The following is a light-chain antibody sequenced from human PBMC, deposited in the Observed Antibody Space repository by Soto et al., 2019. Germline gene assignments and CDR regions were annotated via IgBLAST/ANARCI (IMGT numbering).Light chain of an antibody. J-gene: IGLJ2*01. Sequence: QSALTQPPSASGSPGQSVTISCTGTSSDVGGYNYVSWYQHHPGKAPKLMIYEVSKRPAGVPDRFSGSKSVNTAYLTVSGLQAEDEADYYCSSYAGTHNLVFGGGTKLTVL. CDR1: SSDVGGYNY. CDR3: SSYAGTHNLV. V-gene: IGLV2-8*01. CDR2: EVS.